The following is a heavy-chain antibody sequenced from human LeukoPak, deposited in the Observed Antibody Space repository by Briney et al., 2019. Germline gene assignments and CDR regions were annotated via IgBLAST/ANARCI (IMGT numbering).Heavy chain of an antibody. Sequence: ASVKVSCKASGYTFSKCGISWVRQAPGHGLEWMGWISGHNGNTNYAQKFQGRATMTTDTSTSTAYMELRSLRSDDTAVYYCARDRSDYYDGSGYYHGGYFDYWGQGTLVTVSS. D-gene: IGHD3-22*01. CDR3: ARDRSDYYDGSGYYHGGYFDY. V-gene: IGHV1-18*01. J-gene: IGHJ4*02. CDR2: ISGHNGNT. CDR1: GYTFSKCG.